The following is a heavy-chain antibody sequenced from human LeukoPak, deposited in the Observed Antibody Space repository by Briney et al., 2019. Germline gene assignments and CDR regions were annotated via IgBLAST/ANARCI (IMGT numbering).Heavy chain of an antibody. CDR3: ARAELYYDSSGYYRAGSFXX. Sequence: KPSETLSLTCTVSGDSISSNNWWNWVRQPPGKGLDWIGEISHAGSTKYNPSLKNRVTISKDDSKNQFSLKLNSVTAADTAVYYCARAELYYDSSGYYRAGSFXXXXRXTLVTVSS. D-gene: IGHD3-22*01. CDR2: ISHAGST. V-gene: IGHV4-4*02. CDR1: GDSISSNNW. J-gene: IGHJ2*01.